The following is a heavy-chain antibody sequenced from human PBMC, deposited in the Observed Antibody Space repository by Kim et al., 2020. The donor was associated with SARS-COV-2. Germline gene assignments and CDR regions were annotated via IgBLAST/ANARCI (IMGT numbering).Heavy chain of an antibody. CDR1: GFTFSSYG. CDR3: AKDLYVSSSWIPRDDFD. D-gene: IGHD6-13*01. V-gene: IGHV3-30*18. Sequence: GGSLRLSCAASGFTFSSYGMHWVRQAPGKGLEWVAVISYDGSNKYYADSVKGRFTISRDNSKNTLYLQMNSLRAEDTAVYYCAKDLYVSSSWIPRDDFD. J-gene: IGHJ3*02. CDR2: ISYDGSNK.